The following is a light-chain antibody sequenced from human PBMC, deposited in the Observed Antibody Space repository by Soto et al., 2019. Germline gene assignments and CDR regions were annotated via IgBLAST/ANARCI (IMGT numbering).Light chain of an antibody. Sequence: LSQPASMSGSPGQSITIPCTGASSDIGLYNYVSWYQHHPGKAPKLLISEVNVRPSGLSDRFSASKAGNTASLTISGLQPEDEAYYYCSSLSTTSTPIVFGSGTKVTVL. V-gene: IGLV2-14*01. CDR2: EVN. CDR1: SSDIGLYNY. CDR3: SSLSTTSTPIV. J-gene: IGLJ1*01.